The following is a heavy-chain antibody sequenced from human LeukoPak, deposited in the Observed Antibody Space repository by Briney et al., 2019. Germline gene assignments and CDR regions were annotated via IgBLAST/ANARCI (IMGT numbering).Heavy chain of an antibody. Sequence: GGSLRLSCAASGFTFSNYWMSWVRQAPGRGLEWVANIKQDGSENYYVDSVKGRFTISRDNAKNSLYLQMNSLRAEDTAVYYCARDPPAVAGNFDYWGQGTLVTVSS. J-gene: IGHJ4*02. CDR2: IKQDGSEN. CDR3: ARDPPAVAGNFDY. CDR1: GFTFSNYW. D-gene: IGHD6-19*01. V-gene: IGHV3-7*03.